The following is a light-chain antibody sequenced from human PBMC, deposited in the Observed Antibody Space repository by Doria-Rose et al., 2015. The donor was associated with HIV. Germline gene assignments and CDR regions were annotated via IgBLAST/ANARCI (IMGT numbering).Light chain of an antibody. CDR3: QQFNSYPHT. V-gene: IGKV1-13*02. CDR2: DAS. CDR1: QGISSA. Sequence: TQSPSSLSASVGDRVTITCRASQGISSALAWYQLKPGKTPKLLIYDASTLGSGVPSRFSGSGSGTDFTLTISSLQPEDFATYCCQQFNSYPHTFGPGTKVDVE. J-gene: IGKJ3*01.